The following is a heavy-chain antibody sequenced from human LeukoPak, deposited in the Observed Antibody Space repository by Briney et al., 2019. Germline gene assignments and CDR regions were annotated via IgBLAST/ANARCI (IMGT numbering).Heavy chain of an antibody. V-gene: IGHV3-30*02. CDR1: GFTFSSYG. CDR3: AKDAVAVAGTGIDYYYYMDV. CDR2: IRYDGSTK. D-gene: IGHD6-19*01. J-gene: IGHJ6*03. Sequence: GGSLRLSCAASGFTFSSYGMHWVRQAPGKGLELVAFIRYDGSTKYYADSVKGRFTISRDNSKNTLYLQMNSLRAEDTAVYYCAKDAVAVAGTGIDYYYYMDVWGKGTTVTVSS.